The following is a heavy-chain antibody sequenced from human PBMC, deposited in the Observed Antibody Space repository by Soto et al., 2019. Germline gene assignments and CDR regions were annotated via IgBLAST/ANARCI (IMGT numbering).Heavy chain of an antibody. D-gene: IGHD3-10*01. CDR1: GGSISSYY. J-gene: IGHJ3*02. V-gene: IGHV4-59*01. CDR3: ARVWGGAFAI. CDR2: IYYSGST. Sequence: PSETLSLTCTVSGGSISSYYWIWIRQPPGKGLEWIGYIYYSGSTNYNPSLKSRVTISVDTSKNQFSLKLSSVTAADTAVYYCARVWGGAFAIWGQGTMVTVSS.